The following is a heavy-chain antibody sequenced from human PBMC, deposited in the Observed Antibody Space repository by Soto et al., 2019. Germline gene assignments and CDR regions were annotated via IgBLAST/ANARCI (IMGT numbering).Heavy chain of an antibody. CDR3: ARIVAARYYFDY. D-gene: IGHD1-26*01. Sequence: QVQLQQWGAGLLKPSETLSLTCAVYGGSFSGYYWSWIRQPPGKGLELIGEISHSGVTNYNSSLKSRVTISIDTSKTQFSLTLSSVTAADAAVYYCARIVAARYYFDYWGQGALVTVSS. J-gene: IGHJ4*02. CDR2: ISHSGVT. V-gene: IGHV4-34*02. CDR1: GGSFSGYY.